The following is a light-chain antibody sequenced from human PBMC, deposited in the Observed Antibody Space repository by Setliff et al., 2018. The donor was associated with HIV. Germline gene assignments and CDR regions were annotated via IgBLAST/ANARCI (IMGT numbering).Light chain of an antibody. CDR3: CSYTSSTPLYV. V-gene: IGLV2-14*02. CDR2: EVN. CDR1: TSDVGSYNL. J-gene: IGLJ1*01. Sequence: QSALAQPASVSGSPGQSITISCTGNTSDVGSYNLVSWYQQHSGKAPKLIIYEVNKRPSGVSDRISGSKSGNTASLTISGLQAEDEADYHCCSYTSSTPLYVFGTGTKVTVL.